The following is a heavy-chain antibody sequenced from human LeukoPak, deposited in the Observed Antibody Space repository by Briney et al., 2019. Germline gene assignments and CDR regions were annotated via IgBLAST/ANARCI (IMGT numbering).Heavy chain of an antibody. J-gene: IGHJ6*02. CDR3: ARNRYCSGGSCGMDV. CDR2: LYYSGST. Sequence: SETLSLTCTVSGGSISSYYWSWIRQPPGKGLEWIGYLYYSGSTNYNPSLKSRVTISVDTSKNQFSLKLSSVTAADTAVYYCARNRYCSGGSCGMDVWGQGTTVTVSS. V-gene: IGHV4-59*01. CDR1: GGSISSYY. D-gene: IGHD2-15*01.